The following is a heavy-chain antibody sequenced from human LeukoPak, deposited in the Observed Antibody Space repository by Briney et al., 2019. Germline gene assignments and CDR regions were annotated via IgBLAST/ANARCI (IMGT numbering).Heavy chain of an antibody. D-gene: IGHD1-26*01. J-gene: IGHJ3*02. CDR3: AKNVGATRRDAFDI. Sequence: GGSLRLSCAASGFTFSSYGMHWVRQAPGKGLEWVAVISYDGSNKYYADSVKGRFTISRDNSKNTLYLQMNSLRAEDTAVYYCAKNVGATRRDAFDIWGQGTMVTVSS. CDR2: ISYDGSNK. V-gene: IGHV3-30*18. CDR1: GFTFSSYG.